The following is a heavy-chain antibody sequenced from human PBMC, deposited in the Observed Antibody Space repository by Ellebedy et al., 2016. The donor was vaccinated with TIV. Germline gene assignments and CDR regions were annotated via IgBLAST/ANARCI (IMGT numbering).Heavy chain of an antibody. CDR2: ISYSGST. CDR1: GGSISSSSYY. J-gene: IGHJ6*02. Sequence: SETLSLXXTVSGGSISSSSYYWVWIRQPPGTRLEWIASISYSGSTYYNPSLKSRVTVSVDTSNNQFSLKLSSVTAADTAVYYCAHSFVSSTSWAGGMDVWGQGTTVTVSS. D-gene: IGHD2-2*01. CDR3: AHSFVSSTSWAGGMDV. V-gene: IGHV4-39*07.